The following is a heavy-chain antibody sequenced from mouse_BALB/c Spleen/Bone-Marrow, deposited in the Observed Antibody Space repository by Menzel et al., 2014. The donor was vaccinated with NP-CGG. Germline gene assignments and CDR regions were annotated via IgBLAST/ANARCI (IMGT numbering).Heavy chain of an antibody. Sequence: EVKVVESGGGLVQSGGSRKLSCAASGFTFSSFGMHWVRQAPEKGLEWVAYISSGGSSIYFADTMKGRLTISRDNPKNTLFLQLTSLRSEDTAIYYCARGGLRDYFAYWGQGTTLTVSP. CDR3: ARGGLRDYFAY. D-gene: IGHD2-2*01. V-gene: IGHV5-17*02. J-gene: IGHJ2*01. CDR2: ISSGGSSI. CDR1: GFTFSSFG.